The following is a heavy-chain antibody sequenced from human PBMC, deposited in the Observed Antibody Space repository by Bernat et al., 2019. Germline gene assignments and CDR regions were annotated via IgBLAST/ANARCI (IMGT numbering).Heavy chain of an antibody. CDR1: GFTFSSYW. D-gene: IGHD2-2*01. J-gene: IGHJ4*02. Sequence: EVQLVESGGGLVQPGGSLRLSCAASGFTFSSYWMSWVRQAPGKGLEWVANIKQDGSEKYYVDSVKGRFTISRDNAKNSLYLQMNSLRAEDTAVYYCARVPPVVVVPAAMAYYFDYWGQGTLVTVSS. CDR2: IKQDGSEK. V-gene: IGHV3-7*03. CDR3: ARVPPVVVVPAAMAYYFDY.